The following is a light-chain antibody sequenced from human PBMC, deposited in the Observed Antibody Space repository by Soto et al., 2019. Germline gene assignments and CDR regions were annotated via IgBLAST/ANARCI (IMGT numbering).Light chain of an antibody. Sequence: EIVMTQSPATLSVSPGERATLSCRASQSVSSNLAWYQQKPGQAPRLLIYGASTRATGIPARFSGSGSGTEFTLTISSLQSEDFAVYYCQQYNNWLPHVGGGTKVEIK. J-gene: IGKJ4*01. CDR1: QSVSSN. CDR2: GAS. V-gene: IGKV3-15*01. CDR3: QQYNNWLPH.